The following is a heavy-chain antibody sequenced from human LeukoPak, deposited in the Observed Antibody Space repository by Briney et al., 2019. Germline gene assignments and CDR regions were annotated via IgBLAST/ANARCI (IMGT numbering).Heavy chain of an antibody. CDR2: IYYSGST. J-gene: IGHJ4*02. V-gene: IGHV4-59*01. Sequence: PSETLSLTCTVSGGSISSYYWSWIRQPPGKGLEWIGYIYYSGSTNYNPSLKSRVTISVDTSKNQFSLKLSSVTAADTAVYYCARVSAHRDFFDYWGQGTLVTVSS. CDR3: ARVSAHRDFFDY. D-gene: IGHD1-14*01. CDR1: GGSISSYY.